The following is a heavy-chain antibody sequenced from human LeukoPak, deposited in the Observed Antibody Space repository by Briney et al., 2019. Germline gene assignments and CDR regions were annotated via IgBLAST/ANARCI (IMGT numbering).Heavy chain of an antibody. V-gene: IGHV3-74*01. D-gene: IGHD3-10*01. Sequence: GGSLRLSCAASGFTFRTYWMHWVRQTPGQGLVWVSRINSDGSTTNYADSVKGRFTVSRDNAQNTLYLQMSTLRAEDTAVYYCARAGNYYFEYWGQGALVTVSS. CDR1: GFTFRTYW. CDR3: ARAGNYYFEY. CDR2: INSDGSTT. J-gene: IGHJ4*02.